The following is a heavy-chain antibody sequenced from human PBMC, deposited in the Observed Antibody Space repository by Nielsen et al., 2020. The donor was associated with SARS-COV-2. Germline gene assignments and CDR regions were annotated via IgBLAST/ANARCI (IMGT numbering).Heavy chain of an antibody. J-gene: IGHJ5*02. D-gene: IGHD2-2*01. Sequence: RQAPGKGLEWIGEIYHSGSTNYNPSLKSRVTISVDTSKNQFSLKLSSVTAADTAVYYCARASLREGSYCSSTSCIDWFDPWGQGTLVTVSS. CDR2: IYHSGST. V-gene: IGHV4-34*01. CDR3: ARASLREGSYCSSTSCIDWFDP.